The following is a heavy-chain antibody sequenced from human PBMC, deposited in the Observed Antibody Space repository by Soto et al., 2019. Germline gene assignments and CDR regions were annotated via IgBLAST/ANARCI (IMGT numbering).Heavy chain of an antibody. Sequence: PGGSLRLSCAASGFTFSSYAMSWVRQAPGKGLEWVSAISGSGGSTYYADSVKGRFTISRDNSKNTLYLQMNSLRAEDTAVYYCPKGLQDSSRWNYGEHCFGPRGQGTLVSVSA. J-gene: IGHJ5*02. CDR1: GFTFSSYA. D-gene: IGHD1-7*01. V-gene: IGHV3-23*01. CDR2: ISGSGGST. CDR3: PKGLQDSSRWNYGEHCFGP.